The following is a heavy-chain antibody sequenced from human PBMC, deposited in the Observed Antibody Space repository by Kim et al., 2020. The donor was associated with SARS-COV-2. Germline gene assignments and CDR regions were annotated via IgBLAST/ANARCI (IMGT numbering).Heavy chain of an antibody. D-gene: IGHD1-1*01. CDR1: GYSFSTHW. J-gene: IGHJ3*02. V-gene: IGHV5-51*01. Sequence: GESLKISCKGSGYSFSTHWIAWVRQMPGKGLEYMGIIYPGDSDTKYSPSFQGQVTISADKSISTAYLQWNSLKASDTAMYYCARLPRLASDLWIALDIWGRGTRVTVSS. CDR2: IYPGDSDT. CDR3: ARLPRLASDLWIALDI.